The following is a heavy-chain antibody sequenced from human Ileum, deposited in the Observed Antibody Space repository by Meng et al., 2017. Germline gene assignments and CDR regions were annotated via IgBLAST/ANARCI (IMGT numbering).Heavy chain of an antibody. J-gene: IGHJ4*02. CDR2: IFYTGAT. CDR3: VSERRRSYFFDY. CDR1: GGSITSGDYY. V-gene: IGHV4-30-4*01. Sequence: QVQLQESGPGLVKPSQTLSPNCPVSGGSITSGDYYWSWIRQPPGKGLEWIGYIFYTGATYSNPSLKSRVTVSLDTSKSQFSLKLSSVTAADTAIYYCVSERRRSYFFDYWGQGTLVTVSS.